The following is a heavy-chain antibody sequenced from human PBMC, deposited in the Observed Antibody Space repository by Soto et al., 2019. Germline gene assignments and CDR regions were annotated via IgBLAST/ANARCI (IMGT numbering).Heavy chain of an antibody. J-gene: IGHJ6*03. CDR2: IYPGDSDT. V-gene: IGHV5-51*01. CDR1: GYSFTSYW. Sequence: GESLKISCKGSGYSFTSYWIGWVRQMPGKGLEWMGIIYPGDSDTRYSPSFQGQVTISADKSISTAYLQWSSLKASDTAMYYCARRSNGYDSSYYYYYMDVWGKGTTVTVSS. D-gene: IGHD5-12*01. CDR3: ARRSNGYDSSYYYYYMDV.